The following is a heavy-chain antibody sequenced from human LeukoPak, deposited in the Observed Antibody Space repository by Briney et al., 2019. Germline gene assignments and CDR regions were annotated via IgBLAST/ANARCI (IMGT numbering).Heavy chain of an antibody. Sequence: PGGSLRLSCAASGFNVSSNYMSWVRQAPGKGLEWVSVLYSVGGTYYADSVQGRFTISKHNSRNTLYLHLNSLRPEDTAVYYCARGAYGGPFDCWGQGTLVTVSS. CDR1: GFNVSSNY. CDR2: LYSVGGT. V-gene: IGHV3-53*04. D-gene: IGHD4/OR15-4a*01. J-gene: IGHJ4*02. CDR3: ARGAYGGPFDC.